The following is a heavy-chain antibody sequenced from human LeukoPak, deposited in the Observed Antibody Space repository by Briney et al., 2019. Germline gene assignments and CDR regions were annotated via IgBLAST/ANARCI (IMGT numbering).Heavy chain of an antibody. D-gene: IGHD1-1*01. CDR2: IYHSGGS. CDR3: AKAGTTGIHHWFDP. V-gene: IGHV4-38-2*01. J-gene: IGHJ5*02. CDR1: GYSISNDYY. Sequence: PSETLSLTCVVSGYSISNDYYWGWIRQPPVKGLEWIGNIYHSGGSYYNPSLKSRVTILVDTSKNQFSLKLSSVTAADTAVYYCAKAGTTGIHHWFDPWGQGNLVTVSS.